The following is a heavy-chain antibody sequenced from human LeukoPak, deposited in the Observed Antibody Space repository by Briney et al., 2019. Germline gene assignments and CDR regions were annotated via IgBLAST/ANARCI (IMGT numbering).Heavy chain of an antibody. CDR2: IYSGGST. D-gene: IGHD3-10*01. J-gene: IGHJ4*02. Sequence: GGSLRLSCAASGFTVSDNYMSWVRQAPGKGLEWGSVIYSGGSTYYADSVKGRFTISRDNSKNTLYLQMNSLRAEDTAVYYCARGSRGSGSYNFDYWGQGTLVTVSS. V-gene: IGHV3-66*01. CDR3: ARGSRGSGSYNFDY. CDR1: GFTVSDNY.